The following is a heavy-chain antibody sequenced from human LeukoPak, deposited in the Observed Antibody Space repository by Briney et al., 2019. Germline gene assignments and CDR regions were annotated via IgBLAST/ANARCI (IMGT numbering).Heavy chain of an antibody. CDR3: AKHYYDSSGYEAHDAFNI. CDR1: GFTFSSFW. V-gene: IGHV3-7*01. D-gene: IGHD3-22*01. J-gene: IGHJ3*02. Sequence: GGSLRLSCAAAGFTFSSFWMSWVRQAPGKGLEWVANIKQAGSEIYYVDSVKGRFTISRDNAKNSLYLQMNSLRAEDTAVYYCAKHYYDSSGYEAHDAFNIWGQGTMVTVSS. CDR2: IKQAGSEI.